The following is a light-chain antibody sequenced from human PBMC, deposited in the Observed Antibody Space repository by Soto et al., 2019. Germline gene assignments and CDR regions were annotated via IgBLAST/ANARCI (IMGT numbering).Light chain of an antibody. CDR2: DAS. Sequence: ILMRQSPATLSVSPGERATLSCRASQSVSNNLAWYQQKPGQAPRLLIYDASTRATGIPARFSGSGSGTEFTLTMSGLQSEDFAVYYCQQYNIWPPWTFGQGTKVEVK. CDR1: QSVSNN. CDR3: QQYNIWPPWT. V-gene: IGKV3-15*01. J-gene: IGKJ1*01.